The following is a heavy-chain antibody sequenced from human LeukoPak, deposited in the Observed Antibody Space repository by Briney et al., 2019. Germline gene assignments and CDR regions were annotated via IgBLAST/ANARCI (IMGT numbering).Heavy chain of an antibody. Sequence: PRGSLRLSCAASGFTFDDYAMHWVRQAPGKGLEWVSGISWNSGSIGYADSVKGRFTISRDNAKNSLYLQMNSLRAEDTALYYCAKDSKPLTYYYDSSGGSDYWGQGTLVTVSS. CDR1: GFTFDDYA. CDR2: ISWNSGSI. D-gene: IGHD3-22*01. CDR3: AKDSKPLTYYYDSSGGSDY. J-gene: IGHJ4*02. V-gene: IGHV3-9*01.